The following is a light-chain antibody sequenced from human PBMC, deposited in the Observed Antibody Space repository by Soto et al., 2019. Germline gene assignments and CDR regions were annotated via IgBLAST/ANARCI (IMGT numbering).Light chain of an antibody. V-gene: IGKV3-15*01. Sequence: EIVMTQSPATLSVSLGERATLSCRASQSVSSNLAWFRQKPGQAPRLFMYDASTRATGIPARFSGSGSGTEFTLTITSLQSEDFAVYYCQQYNNWPYTFGQGTRLEIK. J-gene: IGKJ2*01. CDR2: DAS. CDR3: QQYNNWPYT. CDR1: QSVSSN.